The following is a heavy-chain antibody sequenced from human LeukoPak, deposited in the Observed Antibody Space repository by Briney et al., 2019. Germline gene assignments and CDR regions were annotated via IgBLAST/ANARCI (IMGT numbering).Heavy chain of an antibody. Sequence: SETLSLTCTASGGSISSSTYYWDWIRQSPGKGLEWIGTIYHTGKTYYNPSLNSRVTMSLDTSKNQFSLKLIAMTAADTAIYYCVKTRTGGGAFDIWGQGTKVTVSS. CDR1: GGSISSSTYY. CDR2: IYHTGKT. CDR3: VKTRTGGGAFDI. V-gene: IGHV4-39*01. J-gene: IGHJ3*02. D-gene: IGHD7-27*01.